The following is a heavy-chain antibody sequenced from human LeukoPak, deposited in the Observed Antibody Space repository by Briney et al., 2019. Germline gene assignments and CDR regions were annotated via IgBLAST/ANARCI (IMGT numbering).Heavy chain of an antibody. CDR1: GGSISSYY. CDR3: AALYYYDSSGYHF. Sequence: SETLSLTCTVSGGSISSYYWSWIRQPPGKGLEWIGYIYYSGSTNYNPSLKSRVTISVDTSKNQFSLKLSSVTAADTAVYYCAALYYYDSSGYHFWGQGTLVTVSS. J-gene: IGHJ4*02. V-gene: IGHV4-59*01. CDR2: IYYSGST. D-gene: IGHD3-22*01.